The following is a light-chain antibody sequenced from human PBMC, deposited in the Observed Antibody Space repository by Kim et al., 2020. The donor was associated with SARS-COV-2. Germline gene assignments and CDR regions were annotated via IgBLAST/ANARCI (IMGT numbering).Light chain of an antibody. J-gene: IGLJ2*01. CDR2: DVS. CDR3: SSYTSSSTIGV. CDR1: SSDVGGYNY. Sequence: QSALTQPASVSGSPGQSITISCTGTSSDVGGYNYVSWYQQHPGKAPKLMIYDVSSRPSGVSNRFSGSKSGNTASLTISGLQAEDEADYYCSSYTSSSTIGVFGGGTQLTVL. V-gene: IGLV2-14*03.